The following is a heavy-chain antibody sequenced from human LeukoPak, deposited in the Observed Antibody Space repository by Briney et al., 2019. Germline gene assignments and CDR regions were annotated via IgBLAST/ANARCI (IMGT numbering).Heavy chain of an antibody. V-gene: IGHV4-59*08. CDR2: IYYSGST. Sequence: PSETLSLTCTVSGGSISSYYWSWIWQPPGKGLEWIGYIYYSGSTNYNPSLKSRVTISVDTSKNQFSLKLSSVTAADTAVYYCARHRGLSSGSFDDAFDIWGQGTMVTVFS. CDR3: ARHRGLSSGSFDDAFDI. J-gene: IGHJ3*02. CDR1: GGSISSYY. D-gene: IGHD1-26*01.